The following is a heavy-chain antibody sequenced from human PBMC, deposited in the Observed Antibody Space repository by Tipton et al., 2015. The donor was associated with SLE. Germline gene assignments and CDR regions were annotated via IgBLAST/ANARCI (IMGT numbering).Heavy chain of an antibody. Sequence: TLSLTCTVSGYSISSGYYWGWIRQPPGKGLEWIGSIYYSGSTNYNPSLKSRVTISVDTSKNQFSLKLSSVTAADTAVYYCVSGARGWFDYWGQGTLVTVSS. CDR1: GYSISSGYY. V-gene: IGHV4-38-2*02. J-gene: IGHJ4*02. CDR3: VSGARGWFDY. D-gene: IGHD6-25*01. CDR2: IYYSGST.